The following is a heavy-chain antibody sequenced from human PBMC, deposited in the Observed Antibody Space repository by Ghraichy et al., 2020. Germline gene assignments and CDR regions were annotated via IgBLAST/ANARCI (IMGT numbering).Heavy chain of an antibody. CDR3: ARFSRSAAGTNY. Sequence: SETLSLTCAVYGGSFSGYYWSWIRQPPGKGLEWIGEINHSGSTNYNPSLKSRVTISVDTSKNQFSLKLSSVTAADTAVYYCARFSRSAAGTNYWGQGTLVTVSS. D-gene: IGHD6-13*01. J-gene: IGHJ4*02. V-gene: IGHV4-34*01. CDR1: GGSFSGYY. CDR2: INHSGST.